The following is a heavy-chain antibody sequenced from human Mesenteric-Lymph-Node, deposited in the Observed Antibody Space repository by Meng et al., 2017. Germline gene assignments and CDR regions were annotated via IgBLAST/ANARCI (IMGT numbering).Heavy chain of an antibody. CDR1: GFSFSTWG. V-gene: IGHV3-7*01. CDR3: ASGSTSTWHLYFSF. Sequence: GGSLRLSCAASGFSFSTWGMSWVRQTPGMGLELVANIDQGGNKINYVDSVKGRFTISRDNAKNSLDLQMNSLRADDTAIYYCASGSTSTWHLYFSFWGQGTLVTVSS. D-gene: IGHD6-13*01. CDR2: IDQGGNKI. J-gene: IGHJ4*02.